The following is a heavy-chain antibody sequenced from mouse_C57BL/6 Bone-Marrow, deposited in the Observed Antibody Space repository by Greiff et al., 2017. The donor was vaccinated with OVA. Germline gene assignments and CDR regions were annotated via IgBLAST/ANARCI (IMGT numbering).Heavy chain of an antibody. CDR3: ASRGLRPIEGFAY. J-gene: IGHJ3*01. Sequence: QVQLKQSGPELVKPGASVKISCKASGYAFSSSWMNWVKQRPGKGLEWIGRIYPGDGDTNYNGKFKGKATLTADKSSSTAYMQLSSLTSEDSAVYFCASRGLRPIEGFAYWGQGTLVTVSA. CDR1: GYAFSSSW. V-gene: IGHV1-82*01. D-gene: IGHD1-2*01. CDR2: IYPGDGDT.